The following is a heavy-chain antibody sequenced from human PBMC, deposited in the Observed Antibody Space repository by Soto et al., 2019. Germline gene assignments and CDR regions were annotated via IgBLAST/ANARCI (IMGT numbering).Heavy chain of an antibody. D-gene: IGHD3-10*01. V-gene: IGHV4-61*01. CDR3: ARGRSDSAGSSFGRRMDV. CDR2: TFVTGAT. J-gene: IGHJ6*02. Sequence: QVQLQESGPGLVKSSETLSLICFVSGEALGSGQSYWNWIRQAPGQGLEWIGQTFVTGATKYSASLKSRLTMSVETSQSQISPTLTSVPAADSATYFCARGRSDSAGSSFGRRMDVWGQGTTVTVSS. CDR1: GEALGSGQSY.